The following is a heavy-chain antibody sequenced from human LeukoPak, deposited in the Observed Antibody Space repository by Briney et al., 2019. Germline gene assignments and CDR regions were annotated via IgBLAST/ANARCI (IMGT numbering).Heavy chain of an antibody. V-gene: IGHV1-69*05. CDR2: IIPIFGTT. J-gene: IGHJ2*01. Sequence: ASVKVSCKASGGTFNIYAITCVRQVPGQGLEWMGGIIPIFGTTNYAQKFQGRVTITTDESTSSAYMELSSLRSEDTAVYYCAREGSGSYPLYWYFDLWGRGTLVTVSS. CDR3: AREGSGSYPLYWYFDL. D-gene: IGHD3-10*01. CDR1: GGTFNIYA.